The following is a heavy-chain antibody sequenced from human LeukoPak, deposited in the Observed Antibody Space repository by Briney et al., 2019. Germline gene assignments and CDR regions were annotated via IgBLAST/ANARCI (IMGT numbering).Heavy chain of an antibody. J-gene: IGHJ4*02. Sequence: PGRSLRLSCAASGFTFSLYGMHWVRQAPGRGLEWVAVIWSDGSNKFYADSVKGRFTISRDNSQNTVDLHMNILRAEDTAVYYCAKDAQRGFDYSNSLEYWGQGTLVTVSS. CDR2: IWSDGSNK. CDR3: AKDAQRGFDYSNSLEY. V-gene: IGHV3-33*06. CDR1: GFTFSLYG. D-gene: IGHD4-11*01.